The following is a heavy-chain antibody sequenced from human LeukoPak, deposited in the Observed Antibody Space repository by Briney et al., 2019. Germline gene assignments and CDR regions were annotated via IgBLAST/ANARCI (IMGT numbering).Heavy chain of an antibody. CDR1: GGSFSGYY. J-gene: IGHJ4*02. D-gene: IGHD5-12*01. Sequence: ASETLSLTCAVYGGSFSGYYWSWIRQPPGKGLEWIGEINHSGSTNYNPSLKSRVTISVDTSKNQFSLKLSSVTAADTAVYYCARVRVVASHWGQGTLVTVSS. V-gene: IGHV4-34*01. CDR2: INHSGST. CDR3: ARVRVVASH.